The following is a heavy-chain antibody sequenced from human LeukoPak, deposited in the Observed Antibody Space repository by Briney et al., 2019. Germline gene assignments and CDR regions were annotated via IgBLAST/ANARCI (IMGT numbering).Heavy chain of an antibody. CDR2: TNPNSGNT. D-gene: IGHD5-12*01. CDR3: ARSGARSSWYFDL. Sequence: ASVKVSCKASGGTFSSYAISWVRQATGQGLEWMGWTNPNSGNTGYAQKFQGRVTITRNTSISTAYMELSSLRSEDTAVYYCARSGARSSWYFDLWGRGTLVTVSS. CDR1: GGTFSSYA. V-gene: IGHV1-8*03. J-gene: IGHJ2*01.